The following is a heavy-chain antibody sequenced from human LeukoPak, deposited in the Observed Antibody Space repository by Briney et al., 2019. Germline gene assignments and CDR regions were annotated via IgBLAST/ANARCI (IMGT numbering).Heavy chain of an antibody. D-gene: IGHD3-22*01. J-gene: IGHJ4*02. CDR2: ISYDGSNK. V-gene: IGHV3-30*04. CDR3: ARVRDDSSGYRSLEY. CDR1: GFTFSSYA. Sequence: GGSLRLSCAASGFTFSSYAMHWVRQAPGKGLEWVAVISYDGSNKYYADSVKGRFTISRDNSKNTLYLQMNSLRAEDTAVYYCARVRDDSSGYRSLEYWGQGTLVTVSS.